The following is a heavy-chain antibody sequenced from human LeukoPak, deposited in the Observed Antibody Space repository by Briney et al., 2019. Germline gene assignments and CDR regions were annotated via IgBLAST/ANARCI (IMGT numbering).Heavy chain of an antibody. CDR1: GYTFTSYG. CDR3: ARRGPVGGGWGFDY. D-gene: IGHD6-19*01. J-gene: IGHJ4*02. Sequence: ASVKVSCKASGYTFTSYGISWVRQAPGQGLEWMGWISGYYGNTDSAQNLQGRVTMTKDTSTSTAYMELRSLTSDDTAVYYCARRGPVGGGWGFDYWGQGTLVTVSS. V-gene: IGHV1-18*01. CDR2: ISGYYGNT.